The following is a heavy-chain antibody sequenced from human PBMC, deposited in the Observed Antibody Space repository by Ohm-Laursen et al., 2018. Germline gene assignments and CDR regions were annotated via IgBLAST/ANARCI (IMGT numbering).Heavy chain of an antibody. V-gene: IGHV1-24*01. CDR1: GYTLTELS. J-gene: IGHJ4*02. CDR3: ARETGYSGYDGYRLFDY. CDR2: FDPEDGET. Sequence: SVKVSCKVSGYTLTELSMHWVRQAPGKGLEWMGGFDPEDGETIYAQKFQGRVTMTEDTSTDTAYMELSSLRSEDTAVYYCARETGYSGYDGYRLFDYWGQGTLVTVSS. D-gene: IGHD5-12*01.